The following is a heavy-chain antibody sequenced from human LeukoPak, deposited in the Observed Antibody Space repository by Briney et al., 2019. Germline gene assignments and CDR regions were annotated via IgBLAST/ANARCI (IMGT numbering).Heavy chain of an antibody. CDR3: ARDGTYYAIKDSSWYWFDP. Sequence: ASVKVSCKASGYTFTSYGISWVRQAPGQGLEWMGWISAHNGNTNNAQKLQGRVTMTTDTSTSTAYMELRSLRSDDTAVYYCARDGTYYAIKDSSWYWFDPWGQGTLVTVSS. V-gene: IGHV1-18*04. J-gene: IGHJ5*02. D-gene: IGHD6-13*01. CDR1: GYTFTSYG. CDR2: ISAHNGNT.